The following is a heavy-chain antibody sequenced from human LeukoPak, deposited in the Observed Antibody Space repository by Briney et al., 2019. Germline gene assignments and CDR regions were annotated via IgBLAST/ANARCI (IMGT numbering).Heavy chain of an antibody. CDR1: GFTFSSYG. D-gene: IGHD1-26*01. Sequence: GRSLRLSCAASGFTFSSYGMHWVRQAPGKGLEWVAVISYDGSNKYYADSVKSRFTISRDNSKNTLYLQMNSLRAEDTAVYYCANSDSGSYFFDYWGQGTLVTVSS. V-gene: IGHV3-30*18. CDR3: ANSDSGSYFFDY. J-gene: IGHJ4*02. CDR2: ISYDGSNK.